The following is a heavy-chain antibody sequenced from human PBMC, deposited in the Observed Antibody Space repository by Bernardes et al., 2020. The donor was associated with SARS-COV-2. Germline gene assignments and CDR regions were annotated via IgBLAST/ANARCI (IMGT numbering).Heavy chain of an antibody. D-gene: IGHD3-16*02. CDR2: ISAFNGNT. Sequence: AKAEVSWEASGYTFASNVISWVRQNPGQGVEWRVGISAFNGNTKYAQKVQDRVTMTTDTTTSTAYMELRSFMSDETAVSYCARGGRSSSWDPCGQGTLVTVPS. J-gene: IGHJ5*02. CDR1: GYTFASNV. CDR3: ARGGRSSSWDP. V-gene: IGHV1-18*01.